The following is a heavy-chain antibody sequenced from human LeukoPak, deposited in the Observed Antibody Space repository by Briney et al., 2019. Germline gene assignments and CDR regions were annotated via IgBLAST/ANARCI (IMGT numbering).Heavy chain of an antibody. CDR1: GYTFTGYY. D-gene: IGHD2-2*01. V-gene: IGHV1-2*02. CDR3: ANLYSTSTVCYDTFNI. J-gene: IGHJ3*02. Sequence: ASVKVSCKASGYTFTGYYMHWVRQAPGQGLEWMGWINPNSGGTNYAQKFQGRLTMTEDTSTDTAYMELNSLTSEDTAVYYCANLYSTSTVCYDTFNIWGQGTMVTVSS. CDR2: INPNSGGT.